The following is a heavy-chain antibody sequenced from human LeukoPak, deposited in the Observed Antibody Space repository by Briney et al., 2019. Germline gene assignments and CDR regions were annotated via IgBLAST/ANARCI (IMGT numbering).Heavy chain of an antibody. V-gene: IGHV4-4*02. CDR3: ARDGRKDATVTTPGDWFDP. D-gene: IGHD4-17*01. Sequence: SETLSLTCAVSGGSISSSNWWSWVRQPPGKGLEWIGEIYHSGSTNYNPSLKSRVTISVDKSKNQFSLKLSSVTAADTAVYYCARDGRKDATVTTPGDWFDPWGQGTLVTVSS. CDR2: IYHSGST. J-gene: IGHJ5*02. CDR1: GGSISSSNW.